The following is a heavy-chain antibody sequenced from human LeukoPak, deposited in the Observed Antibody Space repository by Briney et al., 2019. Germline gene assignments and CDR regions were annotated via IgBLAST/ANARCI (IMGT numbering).Heavy chain of an antibody. D-gene: IGHD3-22*01. CDR3: ARLDYYDSSGYYYPTRFGFDY. Sequence: PGGSLRLSCAASGFTFSSYGMHWVRQAPGKGLEWVAVIWYDGSNEYYADSVKGRFTISRDNSKNTLYLQMNSLRAEDTAVYYCARLDYYDSSGYYYPTRFGFDYWGQGTLVTVSS. J-gene: IGHJ4*02. V-gene: IGHV3-33*01. CDR1: GFTFSSYG. CDR2: IWYDGSNE.